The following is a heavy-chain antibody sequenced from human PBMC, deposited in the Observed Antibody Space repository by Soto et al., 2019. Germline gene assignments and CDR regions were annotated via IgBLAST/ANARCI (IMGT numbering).Heavy chain of an antibody. Sequence: SETLSLTCTVSGGSISSYYWSWIRQPPGKGLEWIGYIYHSGSTNYNPSLKSRVTISVDKSKNQFSLKLSSVTAADTAVYYCAGKNSGYDLTAIDYWGQGTLVTVSS. CDR3: AGKNSGYDLTAIDY. V-gene: IGHV4-59*04. D-gene: IGHD5-12*01. CDR1: GGSISSYY. J-gene: IGHJ4*02. CDR2: IYHSGST.